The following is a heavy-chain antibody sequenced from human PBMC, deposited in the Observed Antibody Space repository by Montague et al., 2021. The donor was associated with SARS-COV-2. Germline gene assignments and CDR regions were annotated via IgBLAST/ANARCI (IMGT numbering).Heavy chain of an antibody. Sequence: SETLSLTCAVHGGSFSGYYWSWIRQPPGKGLEWIGEINHSGSTNYNPSLKSRVSISVDTSKNQFSLKLISVTAADTAVYYCARGAPTITMIVVVFTGAGWYFDLWGRGILVIGSS. CDR3: ARGAPTITMIVVVFTGAGWYFDL. CDR2: INHSGST. D-gene: IGHD3-22*01. V-gene: IGHV4-34*01. J-gene: IGHJ2*01. CDR1: GGSFSGYY.